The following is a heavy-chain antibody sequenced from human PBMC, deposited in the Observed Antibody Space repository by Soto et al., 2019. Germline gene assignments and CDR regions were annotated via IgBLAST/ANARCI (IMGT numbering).Heavy chain of an antibody. Sequence: QVQLVQSGAEVRKPGASVKISCKPSGYTFTTYYVHWVRQAPGQGLEWRGIIVPSDGGTSYAPKFQGRVTMTRDTSTSTVYMELSSLRSEDTAVYYCARPTPYSSSWSNFDYWGQGTLVTVSS. CDR1: GYTFTTYY. CDR3: ARPTPYSSSWSNFDY. D-gene: IGHD6-13*01. V-gene: IGHV1-46*01. CDR2: IVPSDGGT. J-gene: IGHJ4*02.